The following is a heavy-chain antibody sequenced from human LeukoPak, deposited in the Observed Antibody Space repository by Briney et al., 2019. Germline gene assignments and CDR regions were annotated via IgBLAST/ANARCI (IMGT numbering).Heavy chain of an antibody. Sequence: SETLSLTCTVSGGSISSYYWNWLRQPAGKGLEWIGRIYTSGSTNYNPSLKSRVTMSVDTSKNQFSLKLSSVTAADTAVYYCAGRVRDSSSSNPVSWGQGTLVTVSS. CDR2: IYTSGST. CDR3: AGRVRDSSSSNPVS. J-gene: IGHJ5*02. V-gene: IGHV4-4*07. CDR1: GGSISSYY. D-gene: IGHD6-6*01.